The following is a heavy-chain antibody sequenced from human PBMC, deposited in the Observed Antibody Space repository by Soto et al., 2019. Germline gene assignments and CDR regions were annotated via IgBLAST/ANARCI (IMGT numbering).Heavy chain of an antibody. V-gene: IGHV4-39*01. CDR2: VYYSGDT. CDR1: GGSISSSTTYY. D-gene: IGHD1-20*01. Sequence: SETLSLTCTVSGGSISSSTTYYCGWLRQPPGKGLEWIGSVYYSGDTYYDPSFKSRVTISVDTSKNQFSMRLNSATAADTAVYYCARVAFRYYMDVWGKGTTVTVSS. J-gene: IGHJ6*03. CDR3: ARVAFRYYMDV.